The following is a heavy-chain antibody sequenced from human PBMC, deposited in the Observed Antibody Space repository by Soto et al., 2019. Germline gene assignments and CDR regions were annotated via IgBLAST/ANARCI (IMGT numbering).Heavy chain of an antibody. Sequence: SETLSLTCAVSGGSISSYYWSWIRQPPGKGLEWIGYIYYSGSTNYNPSLKSRVTISVDTSKNQFSLKLSSVTAADTAVYYCARRYSSAFAIWGQGTMVTVSS. CDR3: ARRYSSAFAI. V-gene: IGHV4-59*08. CDR2: IYYSGST. CDR1: GGSISSYY. D-gene: IGHD6-13*01. J-gene: IGHJ3*02.